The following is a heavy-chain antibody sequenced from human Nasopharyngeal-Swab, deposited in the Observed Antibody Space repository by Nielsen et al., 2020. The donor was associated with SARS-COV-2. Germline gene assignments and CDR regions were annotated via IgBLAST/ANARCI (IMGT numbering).Heavy chain of an antibody. CDR1: GGSISSYY. CDR3: ARGQIDILTGYLVFYYYYYMDV. D-gene: IGHD3-9*01. V-gene: IGHV4-59*12. Sequence: SETLSLTCTVSGGSISSYYWSWIRQPPGKGLEWIGYIYYSGSTNYNPSLKSRVTISVDTSKNQFSLKLSSVTAADTAVYYCARGQIDILTGYLVFYYYYYMDVWGKGTTVTVSS. CDR2: IYYSGST. J-gene: IGHJ6*03.